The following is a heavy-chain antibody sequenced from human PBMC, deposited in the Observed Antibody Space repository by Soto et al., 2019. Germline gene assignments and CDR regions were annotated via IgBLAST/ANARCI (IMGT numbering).Heavy chain of an antibody. J-gene: IGHJ4*02. CDR2: IFGIGYT. D-gene: IGHD3-22*01. CDR1: GGSMTNYY. V-gene: IGHV4-4*07. CDR3: VREGDYSDNNGYPLFDY. Sequence: QVQLQESGPRLVKPSETLSLTCTVSGGSMTNYYWAWIRQPAGKGLEWIGRIFGIGYTNYNPSIKSRAILSVDTSKSKFSLKLTSVTAADTAVYYCVREGDYSDNNGYPLFDYWGQGTLVSVSS.